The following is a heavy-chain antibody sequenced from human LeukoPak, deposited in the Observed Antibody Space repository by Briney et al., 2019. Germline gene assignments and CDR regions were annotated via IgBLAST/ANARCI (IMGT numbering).Heavy chain of an antibody. CDR2: IYSGGST. D-gene: IGHD2-2*01. Sequence: PGGSLRRSGAASGFTVSSNYMSWVRQAPGKGLEWVSVIYSGGSTYYADSVKGRFTISRDNSKNTLYLQMNSLRAEDTAVYYCAKVPWGYCSSTSCVDYWGQGTLVTVSS. V-gene: IGHV3-53*01. J-gene: IGHJ4*02. CDR1: GFTVSSNY. CDR3: AKVPWGYCSSTSCVDY.